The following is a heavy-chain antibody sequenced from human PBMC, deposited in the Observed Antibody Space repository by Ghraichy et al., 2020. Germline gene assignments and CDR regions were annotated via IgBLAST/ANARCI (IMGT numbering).Heavy chain of an antibody. CDR1: GFTFSSYA. Sequence: GESLRLSCAASGFTFSSYAMSWVRQAPGKGLEWVSAISGSGGSTYYADSVKGRFTISSDNSKNTLYLQMNSLRAEDTAVYYCAKDSIYYYDSSGLNDYWGQGTLVTVSS. CDR3: AKDSIYYYDSSGLNDY. J-gene: IGHJ4*02. CDR2: ISGSGGST. V-gene: IGHV3-23*01. D-gene: IGHD3-22*01.